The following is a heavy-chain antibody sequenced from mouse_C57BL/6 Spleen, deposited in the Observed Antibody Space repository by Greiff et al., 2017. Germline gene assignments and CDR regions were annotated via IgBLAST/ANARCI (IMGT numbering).Heavy chain of an antibody. CDR1: GFTFSDYG. CDR2: ISSGSSTL. Sequence: EVQGVESGGGLVKPGGSLKLSCAASGFTFSDYGMHWVRQAPEKGLEWVAYISSGSSTLYYADTVKGRFPISSANAKNPLFLQMSSLRSEDTAMYSCTRTWLLRTWFAYWGQGALVSVSA. V-gene: IGHV5-17*01. D-gene: IGHD2-3*01. CDR3: TRTWLLRTWFAY. J-gene: IGHJ3*01.